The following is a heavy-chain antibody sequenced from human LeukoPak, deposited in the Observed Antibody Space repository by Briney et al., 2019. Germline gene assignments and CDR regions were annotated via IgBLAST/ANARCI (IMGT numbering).Heavy chain of an antibody. D-gene: IGHD3-10*01. CDR2: ISGSGGST. Sequence: PGGSLRLSCAASGFTFSSYAMSWVRQAPGKGLEWVSAISGSGGSTYYADSVKGRFTISRDKSKNTLYLQMNSLRAEDTAVYYCARGGRPRLDYYGSPNMDVWGKGTTVTVSS. V-gene: IGHV3-23*01. J-gene: IGHJ6*03. CDR1: GFTFSSYA. CDR3: ARGGRPRLDYYGSPNMDV.